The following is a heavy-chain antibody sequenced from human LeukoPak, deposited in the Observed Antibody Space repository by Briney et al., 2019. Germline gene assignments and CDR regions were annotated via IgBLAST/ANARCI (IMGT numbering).Heavy chain of an antibody. D-gene: IGHD3-16*01. Sequence: ASETLSLTCTVSGGSISSGSYYWSWIRQPAGKGLEWIGRIYTSGSTNYNPSLKSRVTISVDTSKNQFSLKLSSVTAADTAVYYCARVSRRVGVDYWAQGTLVTVSS. V-gene: IGHV4-61*02. CDR3: ARVSRRVGVDY. CDR1: GGSISSGSYY. J-gene: IGHJ4*02. CDR2: IYTSGST.